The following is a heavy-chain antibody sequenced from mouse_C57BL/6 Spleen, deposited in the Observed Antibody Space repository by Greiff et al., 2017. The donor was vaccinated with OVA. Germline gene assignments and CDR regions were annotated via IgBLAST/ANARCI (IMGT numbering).Heavy chain of an antibody. Sequence: EVQGVESGGDLVKPGGSLKLSCAASGFTFSSYGMSWVRQTPDKRLEWVATISSGGSYTYYPDSVKGRFTISRDNAKNTLYLQMSSLKSEDTAMYYCARHEDGYWGQGTTLTVSS. CDR3: ARHEDGY. V-gene: IGHV5-6*01. CDR1: GFTFSSYG. D-gene: IGHD2-3*01. CDR2: ISSGGSYT. J-gene: IGHJ2*01.